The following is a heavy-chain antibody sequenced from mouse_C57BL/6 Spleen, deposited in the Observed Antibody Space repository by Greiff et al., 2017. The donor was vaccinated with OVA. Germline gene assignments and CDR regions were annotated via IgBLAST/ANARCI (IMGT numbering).Heavy chain of an antibody. D-gene: IGHD1-1*01. Sequence: EVHLVESGEGLVKPGGSLKLSCAASGFTFSSYAMSWVRRTPEKRLEWVAYISSGGDYIYYADTVKGRFTISRDNARNTLYLQMSSLTSEDTAMYYCTRAYYDGSSGGAMDYWGQGTSVTVSS. CDR3: TRAYYDGSSGGAMDY. J-gene: IGHJ4*01. CDR2: ISSGGDYI. V-gene: IGHV5-9-1*02. CDR1: GFTFSSYA.